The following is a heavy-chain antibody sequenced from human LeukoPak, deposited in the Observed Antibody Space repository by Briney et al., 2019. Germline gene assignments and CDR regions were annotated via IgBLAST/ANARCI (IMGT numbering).Heavy chain of an antibody. Sequence: KASETLSLTCTVSGGSISSSSYYWGWIRQPPGKGLEWIGSIYYSGSTYYNPSLKSRVTISVDTSKNQFSLKLSSVTAADTAVYYCARDRQFGRDGYLYYFDYWGQGTLVTVSS. CDR3: ARDRQFGRDGYLYYFDY. J-gene: IGHJ4*02. D-gene: IGHD5-24*01. CDR2: IYYSGST. CDR1: GGSISSSSYY. V-gene: IGHV4-39*07.